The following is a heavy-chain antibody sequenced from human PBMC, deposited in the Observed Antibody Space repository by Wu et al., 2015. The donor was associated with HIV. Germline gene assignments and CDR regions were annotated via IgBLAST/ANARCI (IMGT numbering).Heavy chain of an antibody. J-gene: IGHJ6*03. CDR2: IIPIFGTA. Sequence: QVQLVQSGAEVKKPGSSVKVSCKASGDTLSRFAIAWVRQAPGQGLEWMGGIIPIFGTANYAQKFQGRVTLTADESTSTAYMELSSLRSEDTAVYYCARGGSGYDPHKSQYYYYYMDVWGKGTTVTVSS. CDR3: ARGGSGYDPHKSQYYYYYMDV. V-gene: IGHV1-69*12. CDR1: GDTLSRFA. D-gene: IGHD5-12*01.